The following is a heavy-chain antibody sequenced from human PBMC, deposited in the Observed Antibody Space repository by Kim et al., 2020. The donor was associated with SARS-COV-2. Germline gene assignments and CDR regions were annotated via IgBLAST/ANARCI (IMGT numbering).Heavy chain of an antibody. CDR1: GYTFTSYG. V-gene: IGHV1-18*04. D-gene: IGHD6-13*01. CDR3: ARDTPGGNSWIYYYYYYGMDV. Sequence: ASVKVSCKASGYTFTSYGISWVRQAPGQGLEWMGWISAYNGNTNYAQKLQGRVTMTTDTSTSTAYMELRSLRSDDTAVYYCARDTPGGNSWIYYYYYYGMDVWGQGTTVTVSS. CDR2: ISAYNGNT. J-gene: IGHJ6*02.